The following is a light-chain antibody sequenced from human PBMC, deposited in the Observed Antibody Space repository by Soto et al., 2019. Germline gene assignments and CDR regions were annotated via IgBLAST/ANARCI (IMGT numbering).Light chain of an antibody. V-gene: IGLV2-23*01. Sequence: QPVLTQPASVSGSPGQSITISCTGTSSDVGNYDLVSWYQHLPGKAPKLIIYEDSARPSGVSSRFSGSKSGNAASLRISGLRAEDEADYYCCSYAGGTTFVFGTGTKVTVL. J-gene: IGLJ1*01. CDR1: SSDVGNYDL. CDR2: EDS. CDR3: CSYAGGTTFV.